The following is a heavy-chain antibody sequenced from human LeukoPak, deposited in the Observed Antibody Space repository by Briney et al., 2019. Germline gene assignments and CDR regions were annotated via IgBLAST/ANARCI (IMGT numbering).Heavy chain of an antibody. J-gene: IGHJ4*02. V-gene: IGHV3-7*01. CDR3: ARAPREWLLGYHFEY. D-gene: IGHD3-3*01. CDR1: GFTFSSYN. CDR2: IKHDGSEK. Sequence: GGSLRLSCAASGFTFSSYNMNWVRQAPGKGLEWVANIKHDGSEKYYVDSVKGRFAISRDNGKNSLYLQMNSLRVEDMAVYYCARAPREWLLGYHFEYWGQGTLVTVSS.